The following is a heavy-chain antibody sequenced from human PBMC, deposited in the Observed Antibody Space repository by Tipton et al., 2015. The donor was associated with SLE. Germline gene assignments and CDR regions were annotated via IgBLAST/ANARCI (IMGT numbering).Heavy chain of an antibody. CDR2: IYYSGST. V-gene: IGHV4-59*11. CDR1: GGSISSHY. J-gene: IGHJ4*02. Sequence: TLSLTCTVSGGSISSHYWSWIRQPPGKGLEWIGYIYYSGSTNYNPSLKSRVTISVDTSKNQFSLKLSSVTAADTAVYYCAKLTVTRYFDYWGQGTLVTVSS. CDR3: AKLTVTRYFDY. D-gene: IGHD4-17*01.